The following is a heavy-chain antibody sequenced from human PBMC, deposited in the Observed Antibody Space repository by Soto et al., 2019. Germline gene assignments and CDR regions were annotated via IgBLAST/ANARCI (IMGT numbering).Heavy chain of an antibody. CDR3: ARARIQLWGSYYYGMDV. J-gene: IGHJ6*02. V-gene: IGHV3-30-3*01. Sequence: PGGSLRLSCAATGFTFSSYAMHWVRQAPGKGLEWVAVISYDGSNKYYADSVKGRFTISRDNSKNTLYLQMNSLRAEDTAVYYCARARIQLWGSYYYGMDVWGQGTTVTVSS. CDR2: ISYDGSNK. D-gene: IGHD5-18*01. CDR1: GFTFSSYA.